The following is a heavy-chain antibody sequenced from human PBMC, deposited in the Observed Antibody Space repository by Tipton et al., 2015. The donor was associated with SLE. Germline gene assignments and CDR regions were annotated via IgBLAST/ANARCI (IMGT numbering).Heavy chain of an antibody. D-gene: IGHD3-22*01. V-gene: IGHV1-18*01. Sequence: QVQLVQSGAEVKKPGSSVKVSCKASGGTFSSYAISWVRQAPGQGLEWMGWISAYNGNAKYAQKFQGRVTMTTDTSTSTAYMELRSLRSDDTAVYYCARGYYYDNSGYEAWGQGTMVTVSS. J-gene: IGHJ3*01. CDR1: GGTFSSYA. CDR2: ISAYNGNA. CDR3: ARGYYYDNSGYEA.